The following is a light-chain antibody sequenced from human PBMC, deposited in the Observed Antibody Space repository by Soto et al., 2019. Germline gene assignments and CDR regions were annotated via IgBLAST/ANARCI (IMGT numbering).Light chain of an antibody. CDR3: NSYAGTNNVL. V-gene: IGLV2-8*01. Sequence: QSALTQPPSASGSPGQSVTISCTGTSSDVGGYNYVSWYQQHPGKAPKLMIYEVSKRPSGVPDRFSGSKSDNTASLTVSGLQAEDEADYYCNSYAGTNNVLFGGGTKLTVL. CDR2: EVS. J-gene: IGLJ2*01. CDR1: SSDVGGYNY.